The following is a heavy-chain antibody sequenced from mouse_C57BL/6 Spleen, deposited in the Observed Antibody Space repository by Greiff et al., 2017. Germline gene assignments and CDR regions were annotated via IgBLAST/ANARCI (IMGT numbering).Heavy chain of an antibody. J-gene: IGHJ1*03. Sequence: QVTLKESGPGILQPSQTLSLTCSFSGLSPSTLGMGVGWIRQPSGKGLAWLAHIWWADGKYYNPALTRRLAVSKDTSKNPVVHKVANVDTAETATYNCARYGYDDWYFDVWGTGATVTVSS. V-gene: IGHV8-8*01. CDR1: GLSPSTLGMG. CDR2: IWWADGK. D-gene: IGHD2-2*01. CDR3: ARYGYDDWYFDV.